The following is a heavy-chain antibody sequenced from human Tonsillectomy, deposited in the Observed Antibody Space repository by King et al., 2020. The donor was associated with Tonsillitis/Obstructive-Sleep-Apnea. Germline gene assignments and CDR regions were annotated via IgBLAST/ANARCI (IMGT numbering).Heavy chain of an antibody. Sequence: VQLVESGGGLVQPGGSLRLSCAASGFTFSSYAMHWVRQAPGKGLEYVSAISSNGGSTYYANSVKGRFTISRDNSKNTLYLQMGSLRAEDMAVYYCARGGKGGGDSDDYWGQGTLVTVSS. V-gene: IGHV3-64*01. CDR2: ISSNGGST. J-gene: IGHJ4*02. D-gene: IGHD4-23*01. CDR3: ARGGKGGGDSDDY. CDR1: GFTFSSYA.